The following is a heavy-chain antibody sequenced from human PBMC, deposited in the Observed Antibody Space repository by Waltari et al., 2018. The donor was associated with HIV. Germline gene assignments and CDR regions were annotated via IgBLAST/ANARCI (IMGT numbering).Heavy chain of an antibody. J-gene: IGHJ6*02. CDR3: ANLAAPYDYYYGMDV. Sequence: EVQLLESGGGLVQPGGSLRLSCAASGFTFSSYAMSWVRQAPGKGLEVGSAISGSGGSTNYEDSVQGRFTISRDNSKNTLYLQMNSLRAEDTAVYYCANLAAPYDYYYGMDVWGQGTTVTVSS. CDR2: ISGSGGST. D-gene: IGHD6-13*01. V-gene: IGHV3-23*01. CDR1: GFTFSSYA.